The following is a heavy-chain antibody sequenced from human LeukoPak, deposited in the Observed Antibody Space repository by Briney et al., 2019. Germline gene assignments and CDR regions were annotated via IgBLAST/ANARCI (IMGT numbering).Heavy chain of an antibody. Sequence: PSETLSLTCTASGGSISSNYWSWIRQRPGQGLEWIGYICYSGSTNYNPSLKSRVTISVATSKNQFSLKLSSLTAADTAVYYCARDGYSGSYYDYWGQGTLVTVSS. V-gene: IGHV4-59*01. CDR3: ARDGYSGSYYDY. CDR2: ICYSGST. J-gene: IGHJ4*02. D-gene: IGHD1-26*01. CDR1: GGSISSNY.